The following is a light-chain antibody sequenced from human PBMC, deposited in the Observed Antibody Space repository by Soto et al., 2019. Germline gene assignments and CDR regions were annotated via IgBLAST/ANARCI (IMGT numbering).Light chain of an antibody. CDR1: SSDVGGHNC. CDR3: CSYAGNYDYV. V-gene: IGLV2-11*01. Sequence: QSALTQPRSVSGSPEQSVTISCTGTSSDVGGHNCVSWYQQHPGKAPKLLISSVTRRFSGVPDRFSGSKSGNTASLTISGLQTEDEADYYCCSYAGNYDYVFGTGTKVTVL. J-gene: IGLJ1*01. CDR2: SVT.